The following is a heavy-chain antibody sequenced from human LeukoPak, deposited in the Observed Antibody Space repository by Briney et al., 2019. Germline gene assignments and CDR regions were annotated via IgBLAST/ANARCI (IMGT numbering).Heavy chain of an antibody. CDR2: IKSKTDGGTT. CDR1: GFTFSNAW. J-gene: IGHJ6*02. Sequence: GGSLRLSCAASGFTFSNAWMSWVRQAPGKGLEWVGRIKSKTDGGTTDYAAPVKGRFTISRDDSKNTLHLQMNSLKTEDTAVYYCTSNFGYYYGMDVWGQGTTVTVSS. CDR3: TSNFGYYYGMDV. V-gene: IGHV3-15*01. D-gene: IGHD3-10*01.